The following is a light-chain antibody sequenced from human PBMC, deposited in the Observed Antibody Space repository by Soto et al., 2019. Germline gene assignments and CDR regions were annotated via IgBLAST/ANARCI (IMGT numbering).Light chain of an antibody. CDR2: EVS. Sequence: QSVLTQPPSASGSPGQSVTISCTGTSSDIGDYDYVSWYQQHPGKAPKLIISEVSKRPSGVPDRFSGSKSGNTASLTVSGLQAEDEADYYCSSYAGSNNYVFGTGTKVTVL. J-gene: IGLJ1*01. CDR3: SSYAGSNNYV. CDR1: SSDIGDYDY. V-gene: IGLV2-8*01.